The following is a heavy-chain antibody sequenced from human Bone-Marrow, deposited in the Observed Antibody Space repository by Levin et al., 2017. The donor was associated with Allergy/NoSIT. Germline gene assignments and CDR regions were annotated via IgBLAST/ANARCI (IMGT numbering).Heavy chain of an antibody. Sequence: GGSLRLSCAASGFTFSDYTMNWVRQAPGKGLEWVSSISSSSSYIYYADPVKGRFTISRDNAKNSLYLQMNSLRAEDTAVYFCARDFYLGYCSGGSCYYIDHWGQGTLVTVSS. J-gene: IGHJ4*02. CDR3: ARDFYLGYCSGGSCYYIDH. CDR2: ISSSSSYI. CDR1: GFTFSDYT. V-gene: IGHV3-21*01. D-gene: IGHD2-15*01.